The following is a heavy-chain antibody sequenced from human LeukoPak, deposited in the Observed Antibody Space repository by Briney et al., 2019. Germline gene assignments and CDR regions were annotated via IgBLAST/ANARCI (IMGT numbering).Heavy chain of an antibody. Sequence: PSETLSLTCAVSIDSTNGNYWSWVRQSPGKGLEWIREVHRSGSTNYKPSLKRRVTISIDRSKDQISLDLTSVTAADTAVYYCARELLNAPTPGAYWGQGILVTVSS. J-gene: IGHJ4*02. CDR2: VHRSGST. D-gene: IGHD2-21*01. CDR1: IDSTNGNY. CDR3: ARELLNAPTPGAY. V-gene: IGHV4-4*02.